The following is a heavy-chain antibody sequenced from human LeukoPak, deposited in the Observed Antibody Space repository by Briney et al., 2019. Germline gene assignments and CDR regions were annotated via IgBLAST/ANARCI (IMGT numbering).Heavy chain of an antibody. J-gene: IGHJ4*02. CDR1: GGSFSGYY. D-gene: IGHD5-18*01. CDR2: INHSGST. Sequence: PSETLSPTCAVYGGSFSGYYWSWIRQPPGRGLEWIGEINHSGSTNYNPSLKSRVTISVDTSKNQFSLKLSSVTAADTAVYYCARATSGYSYGHFDYWGQGTLVTVSS. CDR3: ARATSGYSYGHFDY. V-gene: IGHV4-34*01.